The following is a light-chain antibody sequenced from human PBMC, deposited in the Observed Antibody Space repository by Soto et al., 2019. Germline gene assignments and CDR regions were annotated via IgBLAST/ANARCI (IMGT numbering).Light chain of an antibody. CDR1: QGISNY. J-gene: IGKJ3*01. CDR3: QKYNSAPLFT. V-gene: IGKV1-27*01. CDR2: AAS. Sequence: DIQMTQSPSSLSASVGDRVTITCRASQGISNYLAWYQQKPGKVPKLLIYAASSLRSGVSSRFSGSGSGTDFTLIISSLQPEDVATYYCQKYNSAPLFTFGPGTKVDIK.